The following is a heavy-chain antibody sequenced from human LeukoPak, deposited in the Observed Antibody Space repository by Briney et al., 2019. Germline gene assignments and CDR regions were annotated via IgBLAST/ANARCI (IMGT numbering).Heavy chain of an antibody. D-gene: IGHD6-13*01. CDR2: IYYSGST. Sequence: PSETLSLTCTVSGGSISSYYWSWIRQPPGKGLEWIGYIYYSGSTNYNPSLKSRLTISVDTSKNQFSLKLSSVTAADTAVFYCARALLVGPYFDYWGQGTLVTVSS. V-gene: IGHV4-59*01. CDR1: GGSISSYY. J-gene: IGHJ4*02. CDR3: ARALLVGPYFDY.